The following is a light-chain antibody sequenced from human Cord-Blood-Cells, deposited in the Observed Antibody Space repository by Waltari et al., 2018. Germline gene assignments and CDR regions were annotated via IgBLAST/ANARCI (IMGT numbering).Light chain of an antibody. Sequence: QSALTQPASVSGSPGQSITISCTGTSSDAGGYNYVSWYQQHPGKAPKLMIYDVSKRPSGVSNRFSGSKSGNAASLTISGLQAEDEADYYCSSYTSSSAYWVFGGGTKLTVL. CDR2: DVS. V-gene: IGLV2-14*01. CDR1: SSDAGGYNY. CDR3: SSYTSSSAYWV. J-gene: IGLJ3*02.